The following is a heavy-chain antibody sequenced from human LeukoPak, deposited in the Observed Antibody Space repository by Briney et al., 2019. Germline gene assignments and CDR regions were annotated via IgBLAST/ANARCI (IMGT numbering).Heavy chain of an antibody. CDR1: GGSISSYY. CDR2: IYYSGST. Sequence: SETLSLTCTVSGGSISSYYWSWIWQPPGKGLEWIGYIYYSGSTNYNPSLKSRVTISVDTSKNQFSLKLSSVTAADTAVYYCARGEGYYYDSSGYPFHTDAFDIWGQGTMVTVSS. CDR3: ARGEGYYYDSSGYPFHTDAFDI. J-gene: IGHJ3*02. D-gene: IGHD3-22*01. V-gene: IGHV4-59*01.